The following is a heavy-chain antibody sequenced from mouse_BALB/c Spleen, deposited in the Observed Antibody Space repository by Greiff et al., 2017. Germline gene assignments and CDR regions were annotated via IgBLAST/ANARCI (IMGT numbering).Heavy chain of an antibody. CDR3: ARGGYDSWFAY. CDR2: IDPENGNT. J-gene: IGHJ3*01. Sequence: DVKLQESGAELVRPGALVKLSCKASGFNIKDYYMHWVKQRPEQGLEWIGWIDPENGNTIYDPKFQGKASITADTSSNTAYLQLSSLTSEDTAVYYCARGGYDSWFAYWGQGTLVTVSA. CDR1: GFNIKDYY. V-gene: IGHV14-1*02. D-gene: IGHD2-4*01.